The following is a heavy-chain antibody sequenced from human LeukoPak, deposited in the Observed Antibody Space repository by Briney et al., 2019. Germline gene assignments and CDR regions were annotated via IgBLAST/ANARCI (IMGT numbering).Heavy chain of an antibody. J-gene: IGHJ2*01. CDR3: ARGEDYGGSYWYFDL. Sequence: SETLSLTCTVSGGSISSSSYYWGWLRQPPGKGLEWIGSIYYSGSTYYNPSLKSRVTISADTSKNQFSLKLSSVTAADTAVYYCARGEDYGGSYWYFDLWGRGTLVTVSS. V-gene: IGHV4-39*01. CDR2: IYYSGST. CDR1: GGSISSSSYY. D-gene: IGHD4-23*01.